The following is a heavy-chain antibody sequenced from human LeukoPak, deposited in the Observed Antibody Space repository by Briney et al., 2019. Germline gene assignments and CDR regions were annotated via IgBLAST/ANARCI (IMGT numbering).Heavy chain of an antibody. CDR2: ISSSGSTI. D-gene: IGHD3-10*02. V-gene: IGHV3-48*04. Sequence: GVSLRLSCEASGFTFSSYSMNWVRQAPGKGLEWVSYISSSGSTIYYADSVKGRFTISRDNAKNSLSLQMNSLRAEDTAVYYCAELGITMIGGVWGKGTTVTISS. CDR3: AELGITMIGGV. CDR1: GFTFSSYS. J-gene: IGHJ6*04.